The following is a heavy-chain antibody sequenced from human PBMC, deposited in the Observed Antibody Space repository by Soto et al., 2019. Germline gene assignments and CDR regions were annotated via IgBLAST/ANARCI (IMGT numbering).Heavy chain of an antibody. CDR2: INHSGST. CDR1: GGSFSGYY. V-gene: IGHV4-34*01. Sequence: QVQLQQRGAGLLKPSETLSLTCAVYGGSFSGYYWSWVRQPPGKGLEWIGEINHSGSTNYNPSLKNRDTISVDTYKNPVSLKLSSVTAADRAVYYCARGRNGYPLQHWGQGTLVTVS. CDR3: ARGRNGYPLQH. J-gene: IGHJ1*01. D-gene: IGHD5-12*01.